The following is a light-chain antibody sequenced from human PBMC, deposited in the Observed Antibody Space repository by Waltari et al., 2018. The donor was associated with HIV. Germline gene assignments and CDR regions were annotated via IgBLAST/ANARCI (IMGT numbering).Light chain of an antibody. CDR3: ASYTVNSTGV. CDR2: DVN. CDR1: ASGIGRYNY. Sequence: QSALSQPASVSASPGQSVAIPCSGSASGIGRYNYVSWYQQHPDKTPRLILFDVNNRPSGISDRFSGSKSGTTASLTISTVETDDEADYYCASYTVNSTGVFGSGTKLTVL. J-gene: IGLJ1*01. V-gene: IGLV2-14*03.